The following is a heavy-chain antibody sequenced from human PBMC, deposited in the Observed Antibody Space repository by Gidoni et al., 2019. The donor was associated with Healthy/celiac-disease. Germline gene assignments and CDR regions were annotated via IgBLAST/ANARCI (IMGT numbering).Heavy chain of an antibody. V-gene: IGHV1-2*04. J-gene: IGHJ6*02. Sequence: QVQLVQSGAEVKKPGASVKVSCKASGYTFTGYYMHWVRQAPGQGLEWMGWINPNSGGTNYAQKFQGWVTMTRDTSISTAYMELSRLRSDDTAVYYCARGDYYDSSGYYYYGMDVWGQGTTVTVSS. CDR1: GYTFTGYY. D-gene: IGHD3-22*01. CDR3: ARGDYYDSSGYYYYGMDV. CDR2: INPNSGGT.